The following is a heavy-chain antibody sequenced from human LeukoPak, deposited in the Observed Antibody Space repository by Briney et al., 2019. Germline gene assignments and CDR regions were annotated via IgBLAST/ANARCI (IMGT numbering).Heavy chain of an antibody. V-gene: IGHV4-34*01. J-gene: IGHJ6*03. D-gene: IGHD3-3*01. CDR3: ARARITIFGVVNLYYYYMDV. CDR2: INHSGST. Sequence: SETLSLTCAVYGGSFSGYYWSWIRQPPGKGLEWIGEINHSGSTNYNPSLKSRVTISVDTSKNQFSLKLSSVTAADTAVYYCARARITIFGVVNLYYYYMDVWGKGTTVTVSS. CDR1: GGSFSGYY.